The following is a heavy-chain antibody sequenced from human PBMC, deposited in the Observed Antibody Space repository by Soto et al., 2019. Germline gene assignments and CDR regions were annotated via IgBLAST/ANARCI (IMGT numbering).Heavy chain of an antibody. CDR1: GFTVSSNY. J-gene: IGHJ4*02. CDR3: ARDLRGYYFDY. Sequence: EVQLVESGGGLIQPGVSLRLSCAASGFTVSSNYMSWVRQAPGKGLEWVSVIYSGGSTYYADSVKGRFTISRDNSKNTLYLQMNSLRAEDTAVYYCARDLRGYYFDYWGQGTLVTVSS. D-gene: IGHD3-10*01. CDR2: IYSGGST. V-gene: IGHV3-53*01.